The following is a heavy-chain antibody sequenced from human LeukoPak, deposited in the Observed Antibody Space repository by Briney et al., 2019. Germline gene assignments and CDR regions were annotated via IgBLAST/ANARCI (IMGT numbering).Heavy chain of an antibody. J-gene: IGHJ6*01. CDR1: RFTLSSYW. D-gene: IGHD6-19*01. CDR3: VGGSGWIPLY. CDR2: IKQDGTDR. V-gene: IGHV3-7*01. Sequence: PGGSLRLSCAASRFTLSSYWMNWVRQARGKGLEWLTIIKQDGTDRFYVDSVEGRFTISRDNARNSLYLQMNSLRDEDTAVYFCVGGSGWIPLYWGQGAPVAVSS.